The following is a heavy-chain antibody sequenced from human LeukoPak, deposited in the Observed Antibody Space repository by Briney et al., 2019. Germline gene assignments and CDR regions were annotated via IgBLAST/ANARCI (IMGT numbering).Heavy chain of an antibody. J-gene: IGHJ4*02. D-gene: IGHD3-10*01. CDR1: GGSISSYY. Sequence: SETLSLTCTVSGGSISSYYWSWIRQPPGKGLEWIGYIYYSGSTNYNPSLKSRVTISVDTSKNQFPLKLSSVTAADTAVYYCARNYYGSGSYFGYWGQGTLVTVSS. CDR3: ARNYYGSGSYFGY. V-gene: IGHV4-59*01. CDR2: IYYSGST.